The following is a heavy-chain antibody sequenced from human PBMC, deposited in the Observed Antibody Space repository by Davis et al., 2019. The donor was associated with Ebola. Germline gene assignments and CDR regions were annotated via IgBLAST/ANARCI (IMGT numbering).Heavy chain of an antibody. J-gene: IGHJ4*02. CDR1: GFTFDDYA. V-gene: IGHV3-73*01. Sequence: GESLKISCAASGFTFDDYAMHWVRQASGKGLEWVGRIRSKANSYATAYAASVKGRFTISRDDSKNTAYLQMNSLKTEDTAVYYCTHSSGYNNADYWGQGTLVTVSS. CDR2: IRSKANSYAT. CDR3: THSSGYNNADY. D-gene: IGHD3-22*01.